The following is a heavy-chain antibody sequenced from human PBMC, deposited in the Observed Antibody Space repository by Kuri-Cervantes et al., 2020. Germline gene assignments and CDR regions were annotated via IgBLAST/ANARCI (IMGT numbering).Heavy chain of an antibody. CDR2: IYYTGST. CDR1: GGSINNHY. D-gene: IGHD3-10*01. V-gene: IGHV4-59*08. Sequence: SETLSLTCTVSGGSINNHYWSWIRQPPGKGLEWIGYIYYTGSTYYNPSLKSRVTISVDTSKNQFSLKLSSVTAADTAVYYCARHDQEYNWFDPWGQGTLVTVSS. J-gene: IGHJ5*02. CDR3: ARHDQEYNWFDP.